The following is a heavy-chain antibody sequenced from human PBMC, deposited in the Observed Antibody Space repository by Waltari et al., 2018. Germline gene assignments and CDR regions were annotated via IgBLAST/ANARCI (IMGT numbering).Heavy chain of an antibody. D-gene: IGHD2-15*01. CDR3: ARDRGRGLYLDS. V-gene: IGHV4-4*02. Sequence: QVQLQESGPGLVKPSGTLSLTCGVSGDSMSGNYWWSWVRQPPGKGLEWIGQVHRSGRTNDNPPLESRVTVSIDTFNSQFSLEVTSATAADTALYFCARDRGRGLYLDSWGRGILVTVSP. CDR1: GDSMSGNYW. CDR2: VHRSGRT. J-gene: IGHJ4*02.